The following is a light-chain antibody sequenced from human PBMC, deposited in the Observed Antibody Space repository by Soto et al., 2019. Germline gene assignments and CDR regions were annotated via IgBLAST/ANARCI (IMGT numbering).Light chain of an antibody. Sequence: EIVLTQSPGTLSLSPGERATLSCRASQSISSSYLAWYQQKPGQAPRLLIYGPSSRATGIPDRFSGSWSGTDFTLTINRLEPEYFAVYYCQQYDSSPRTFGQGTKVDIK. CDR1: QSISSSY. CDR2: GPS. CDR3: QQYDSSPRT. V-gene: IGKV3-20*01. J-gene: IGKJ1*01.